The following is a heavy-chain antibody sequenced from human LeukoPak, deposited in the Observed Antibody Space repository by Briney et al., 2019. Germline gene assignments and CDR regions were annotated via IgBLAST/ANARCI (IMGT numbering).Heavy chain of an antibody. Sequence: SETLSLTCTVSGGSISSSSYYWGWIRQPPGKGLEWIGSIYYSGSTYYNPSLKSRVTISVDTSKNQFSLKLSSVTAADTAVYYCARVGSIGDRWFDPWGQGTLVTVSS. CDR2: IYYSGST. CDR3: ARVGSIGDRWFDP. V-gene: IGHV4-39*07. CDR1: GGSISSSSYY. D-gene: IGHD3-10*01. J-gene: IGHJ5*02.